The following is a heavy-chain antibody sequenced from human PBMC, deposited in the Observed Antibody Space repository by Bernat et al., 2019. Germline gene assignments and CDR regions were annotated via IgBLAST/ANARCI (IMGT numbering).Heavy chain of an antibody. CDR3: TTESMVRGVIITWLDY. J-gene: IGHJ4*02. V-gene: IGHV3-15*01. Sequence: EVQLVESGGGLVKPGGSLRLSCAASGFTFSNAWMSWVRQAPGKGLEWVGRIKSKTDGGTTDYAAPVKGRFTISRDDSKNTLYLQMNSLKTEDTAVYYCTTESMVRGVIITWLDYWGQGTLVTVSS. CDR2: IKSKTDGGTT. D-gene: IGHD3-10*01. CDR1: GFTFSNAW.